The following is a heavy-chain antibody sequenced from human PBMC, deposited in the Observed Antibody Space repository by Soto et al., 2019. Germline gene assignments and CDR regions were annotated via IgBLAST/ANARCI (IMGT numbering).Heavy chain of an antibody. CDR2: IFSNDEK. V-gene: IGHV2-26*01. CDR1: GFSLSNAGMG. Sequence: SGPTLVNPTETLTLTCTVSGFSLSNAGMGVSWIRQPPGKALEWPAHIFSNDEKSYSTSLKSRLTISKDTSKSQVVLTMTNMDPVDTATYYCARIQGVVDPDWFDPWGQGTLVTVSS. J-gene: IGHJ5*02. D-gene: IGHD2-21*01. CDR3: ARIQGVVDPDWFDP.